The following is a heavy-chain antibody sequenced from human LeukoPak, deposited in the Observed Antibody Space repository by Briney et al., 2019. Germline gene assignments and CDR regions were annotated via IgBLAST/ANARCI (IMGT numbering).Heavy chain of an antibody. Sequence: SVKVSCKASGGTFSTYSMTWVRQAPGQGLEWVGGVIPIFGTENKAQKFQGRVTITADESTSTMHMELRSLRSEDTAVYYCARSKRVTTRDYYYYMDVWGKGTTVTVSS. CDR3: ARSKRVTTRDYYYYMDV. CDR2: VIPIFGTE. V-gene: IGHV1-69*13. CDR1: GGTFSTYS. D-gene: IGHD4-17*01. J-gene: IGHJ6*03.